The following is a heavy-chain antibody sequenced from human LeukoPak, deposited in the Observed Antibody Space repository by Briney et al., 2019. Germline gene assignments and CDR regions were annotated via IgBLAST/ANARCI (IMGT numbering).Heavy chain of an antibody. CDR2: INPNSGGT. J-gene: IGHJ4*02. D-gene: IGHD3-10*01. CDR3: ARDYGRPTLRTYYGSGSTIDY. Sequence: ASVKVSCKASGYTFTGYYMHWVRQAPGQGLEWMGWINPNSGGTNYAQKFQGRVTMTRDTSISTAYMELSRLRSDDTAVYYCARDYGRPTLRTYYGSGSTIDYWGQGTLVTVSS. V-gene: IGHV1-2*02. CDR1: GYTFTGYY.